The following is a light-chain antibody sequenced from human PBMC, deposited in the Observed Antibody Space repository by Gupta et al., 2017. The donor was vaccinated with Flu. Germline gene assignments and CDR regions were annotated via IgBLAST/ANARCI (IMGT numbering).Light chain of an antibody. V-gene: IGLV6-57*01. Sequence: SASIASTYVHWYQPRPCSSPSTMISEYNQRTSVVPDRFSGSIDSSSTSASLTISGLKTEDAADYYCQSYDSSNRVFGGGTKLTVL. CDR3: QSYDSSNRV. J-gene: IGLJ3*02. CDR1: SASIASTY. CDR2: EYN.